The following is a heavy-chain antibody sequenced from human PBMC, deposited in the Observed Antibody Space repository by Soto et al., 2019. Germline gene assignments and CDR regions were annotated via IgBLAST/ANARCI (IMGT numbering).Heavy chain of an antibody. V-gene: IGHV4-4*02. CDR3: AREIAVAGTNGYYYYYGMDV. Sequence: SETLSLTCAVSGGSISSSNWWSWVRQPPGKGLEWIGEIYHSGSTNYNPSLKSRVTISVDKSKNQFSLKLSSVTAADTAVYYCAREIAVAGTNGYYYYYGMDVWGQGTTVTVSS. J-gene: IGHJ6*02. CDR1: GGSISSSNW. CDR2: IYHSGST. D-gene: IGHD6-19*01.